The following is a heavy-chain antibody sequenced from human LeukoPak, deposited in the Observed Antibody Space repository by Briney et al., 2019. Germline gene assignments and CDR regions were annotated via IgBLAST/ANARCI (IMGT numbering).Heavy chain of an antibody. D-gene: IGHD1-26*01. CDR3: ARPGRVPLGTLSGIHPSRGEKFSYHAMDV. J-gene: IGHJ6*02. CDR2: ISPSGDRT. V-gene: IGHV1-46*01. Sequence: ASVKVSCKASGNTFTSDYIHWVRQAPGQGLEWMGVISPSGDRTSYAQKFQGRVTMIRDTSTSTVNMELSSLRSEDTAIYYCARPGRVPLGTLSGIHPSRGEKFSYHAMDVWGQGTTVTVSS. CDR1: GNTFTSDY.